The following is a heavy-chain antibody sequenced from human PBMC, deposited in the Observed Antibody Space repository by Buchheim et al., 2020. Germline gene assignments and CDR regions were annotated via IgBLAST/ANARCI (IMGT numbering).Heavy chain of an antibody. CDR2: IYHSGST. CDR3: ARVGTGRTVDY. J-gene: IGHJ4*02. Sequence: QLQLQESGSGLVKPSQTLSLTCVVSGGSSSSGDYSWSWIRQPPGKGLECIGYIYHSGSTYYNPSLTSRVTISIDTSKNQFTLELSAVTAADTAVYYCARVGTGRTVDYWGQGTL. CDR1: GGSSSSGDYS. V-gene: IGHV4-30-2*01. D-gene: IGHD1-1*01.